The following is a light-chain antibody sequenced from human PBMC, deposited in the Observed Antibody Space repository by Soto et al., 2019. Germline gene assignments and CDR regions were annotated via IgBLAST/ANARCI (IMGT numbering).Light chain of an antibody. CDR3: QQSYGTPIT. J-gene: IGKJ5*01. Sequence: DIQMTQSPSSLSASVGDRVTITCRASQSISRYLNWYQQKPGKAPNILIYVASSLQSEVPSRFSGSGSGTDFTLTITSLQTEEFATYYCQQSYGTPITFGRGTRLEIK. CDR1: QSISRY. V-gene: IGKV1-39*01. CDR2: VAS.